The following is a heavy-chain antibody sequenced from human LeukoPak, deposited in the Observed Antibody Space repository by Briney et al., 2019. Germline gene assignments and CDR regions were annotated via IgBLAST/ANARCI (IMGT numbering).Heavy chain of an antibody. V-gene: IGHV4-34*01. CDR3: ARESIFGVVIYDY. J-gene: IGHJ4*02. Sequence: SETLSLTCAVYGGSFSGYYWSWIRQPPGKGLEWIGEINHSGSTNYNPSLKSRVTMSVDTSKNQFSLKLSSVTAADTAVYYCARESIFGVVIYDYWGQGTLVTVSS. CDR2: INHSGST. D-gene: IGHD3-3*01. CDR1: GGSFSGYY.